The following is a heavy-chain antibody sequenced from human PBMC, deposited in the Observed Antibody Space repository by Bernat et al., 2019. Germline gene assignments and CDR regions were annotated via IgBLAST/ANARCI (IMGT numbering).Heavy chain of an antibody. CDR1: GFTFSSYG. D-gene: IGHD2-15*01. J-gene: IGHJ4*02. CDR2: IWYDGSNK. CDR3: ARLMEGLGYCSGGSCYYFDY. V-gene: IGHV3-33*01. Sequence: QVQLVESGGGMVQPGRSLRLSCAASGFTFSSYGMHWVRQAPGKGLEWVAVIWYDGSNKYYADSVKGRFTISRDNSKNTLYLQMNSLRAEDTAVYYCARLMEGLGYCSGGSCYYFDYWGQGTLVTVSS.